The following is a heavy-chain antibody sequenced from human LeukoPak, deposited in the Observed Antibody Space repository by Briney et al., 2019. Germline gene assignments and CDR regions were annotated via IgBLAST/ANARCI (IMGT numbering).Heavy chain of an antibody. D-gene: IGHD4-17*01. Sequence: GGSLRLSCAASGFTFSSYSMNWVRQAPGKGLEWVSYISSSSSTIYYADSVKGRLTISRDNSKNTVYLQMNSLRPEDTAVYYCAARRLTVTTEIDYWGQGTLVTVSS. V-gene: IGHV3-48*01. J-gene: IGHJ4*02. CDR3: AARRLTVTTEIDY. CDR2: ISSSSSTI. CDR1: GFTFSSYS.